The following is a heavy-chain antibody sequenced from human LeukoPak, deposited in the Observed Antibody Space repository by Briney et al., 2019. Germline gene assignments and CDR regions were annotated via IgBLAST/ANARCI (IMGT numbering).Heavy chain of an antibody. V-gene: IGHV1-2*02. CDR1: GYTFIDHY. CDR2: INPNSGDT. J-gene: IGHJ4*02. D-gene: IGHD5-24*01. CDR3: APSKPWLQPCFDY. Sequence: GASVKVSFKASGYTFIDHYIHWVRQAPGQGLEWMGWINPNSGDTNYPQKFQGRVTMTRDTSISTAYVELSRLRSDDTAMYYCAPSKPWLQPCFDYWGQGTLVTVSS.